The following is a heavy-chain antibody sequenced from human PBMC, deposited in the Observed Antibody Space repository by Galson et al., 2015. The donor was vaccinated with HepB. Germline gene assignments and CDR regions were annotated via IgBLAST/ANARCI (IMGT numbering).Heavy chain of an antibody. CDR3: AREGGDEIAGATKGGEYFQH. Sequence: SVKVSCKASGYTFTSYYMHWVRQAPGQGLEWMGIINPSGGSTSYAQKFQGRVTMTRDTSTSTVNMELSSLRSEDTGVYYCAREGGDEIAGATKGGEYFQHWGQGTLVTVSS. D-gene: IGHD1-26*01. CDR2: INPSGGST. V-gene: IGHV1-46*03. J-gene: IGHJ1*01. CDR1: GYTFTSYY.